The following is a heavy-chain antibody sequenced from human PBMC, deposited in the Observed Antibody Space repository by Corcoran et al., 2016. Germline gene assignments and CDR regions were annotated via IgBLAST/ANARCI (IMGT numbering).Heavy chain of an antibody. D-gene: IGHD2-15*01. V-gene: IGHV1-46*01. CDR1: GYTFTSYY. CDR3: SRVSGIVVTYFDY. CDR2: INPSGGST. Sequence: QVQLVQSGAEVKKPGASVKVSCKASGYTFTSYYMHWVRQAPGQGLEWIGIINPSGGSTSYAQKFQGRVTMTRDTSTSTVYMELSSLRSEDTAVYYCSRVSGIVVTYFDYWGQGTLVTVSS. J-gene: IGHJ4*02.